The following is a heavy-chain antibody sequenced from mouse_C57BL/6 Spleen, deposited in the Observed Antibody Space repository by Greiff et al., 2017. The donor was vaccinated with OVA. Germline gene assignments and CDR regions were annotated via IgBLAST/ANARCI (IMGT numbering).Heavy chain of an antibody. Sequence: QVQLQQPGAELVKPGASVKVSCKASGYTFTSYWMHWVEQRPGQGLEWIGRIHPSDSDTNYNQKLKGKATLTVDKSSSTAYMQLSSLVSEDSAVYYCAITPHYGSSYYAMDYWGQGTSVTVSS. CDR1: GYTFTSYW. J-gene: IGHJ4*01. CDR2: IHPSDSDT. V-gene: IGHV1-74*01. CDR3: AITPHYGSSYYAMDY. D-gene: IGHD1-1*01.